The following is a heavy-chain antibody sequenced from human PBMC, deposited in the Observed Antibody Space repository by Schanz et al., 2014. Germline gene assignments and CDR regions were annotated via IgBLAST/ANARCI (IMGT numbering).Heavy chain of an antibody. CDR3: ARGGSGSHYRLDY. CDR2: ISGSSRTI. Sequence: EVQLVEPGGGLVQPGGSLRLSCAASGFSVGNKYMNWVRQAPGKGLEWVSYISGSSRTIYYADSMKGRFTVSRDNAENALYLQMNSLRAEDTGLYFCARGGSGSHYRLDYWGQGTLVNDSS. V-gene: IGHV3-48*01. J-gene: IGHJ4*02. D-gene: IGHD1-26*01. CDR1: GFSVGNKY.